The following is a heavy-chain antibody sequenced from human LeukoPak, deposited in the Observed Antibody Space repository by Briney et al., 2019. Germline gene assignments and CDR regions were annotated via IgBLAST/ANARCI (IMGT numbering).Heavy chain of an antibody. D-gene: IGHD3-10*01. Sequence: PGGSLRLSCAASGFTFSNYWMSWVRQAPGKGLEYVSAISSNGGSTYYADSVKGRFTISRDNSKNTLYLQMSSLRAEDTAVYYCVRYYGSGSYTDYWGQGTLVTVSS. V-gene: IGHV3-64D*06. CDR3: VRYYGSGSYTDY. J-gene: IGHJ4*02. CDR1: GFTFSNYW. CDR2: ISSNGGST.